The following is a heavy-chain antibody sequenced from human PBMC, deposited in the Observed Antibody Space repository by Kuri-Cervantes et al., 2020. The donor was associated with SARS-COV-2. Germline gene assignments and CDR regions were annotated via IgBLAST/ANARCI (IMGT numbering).Heavy chain of an antibody. V-gene: IGHV3-21*01. CDR2: ISSSSSYI. J-gene: IGHJ6*03. CDR1: GFTFSCYS. D-gene: IGHD3-16*01. CDR3: ARGHVATYYYYYMDV. Sequence: GEYLKISCASSGFTFSCYSMNLVRQAPGKGLEWVSSISSSSSYIYYADSVKGRFTISRDNAKNSLYLQMNSLRAEDTAVYYCARGHVATYYYYYMDVWGKGTPVTVSS.